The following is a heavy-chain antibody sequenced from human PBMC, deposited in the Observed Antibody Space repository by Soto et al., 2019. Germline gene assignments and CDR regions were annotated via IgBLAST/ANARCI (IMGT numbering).Heavy chain of an antibody. CDR2: FDPEDGET. Sequence: ASVKVSCKVSGYTLTELSMHWVRQAPGKGLKWMGGFDPEDGETIYAQKFQGRVTMTEDTSTDTAYMELSSLRSEDTAVYYCATGPKTDYDILTGYRRPYYYYYYMDVWGKGTTVTVSS. CDR3: ATGPKTDYDILTGYRRPYYYYYYMDV. J-gene: IGHJ6*03. V-gene: IGHV1-24*01. D-gene: IGHD3-9*01. CDR1: GYTLTELS.